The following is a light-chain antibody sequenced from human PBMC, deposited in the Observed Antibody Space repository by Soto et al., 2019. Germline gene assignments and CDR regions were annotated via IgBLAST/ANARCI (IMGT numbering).Light chain of an antibody. CDR1: SSDVGSYNL. CDR2: EVN. CDR3: CSYVGSSILM. J-gene: IGLJ3*02. V-gene: IGLV2-23*02. Sequence: QSALTQPASVSGSPGQSITISCSGTSSDVGSYNLVSWYQQLPGKAPKLIIYEVNERPSGISDRFSGSKSGNTASLTISGLQCEYEADYYCCSYVGSSILMFGGGTKLTVL.